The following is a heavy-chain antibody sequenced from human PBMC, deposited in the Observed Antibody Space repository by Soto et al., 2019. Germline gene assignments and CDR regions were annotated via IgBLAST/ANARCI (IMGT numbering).Heavy chain of an antibody. CDR2: INPSGGST. D-gene: IGHD5-18*01. CDR3: ARVYPSDTRYGYVGNNWFDP. CDR1: GYTFTSYY. J-gene: IGHJ5*02. V-gene: IGHV1-46*03. Sequence: ASVKVSCKASGYTFTSYYMHWVRQAPGQGLEWMGIINPSGGSTSYAQKFQCRVTMTRDTSTSTVYMELSSLRSEDTAVYYCARVYPSDTRYGYVGNNWFDPWGQGTLVTVSS.